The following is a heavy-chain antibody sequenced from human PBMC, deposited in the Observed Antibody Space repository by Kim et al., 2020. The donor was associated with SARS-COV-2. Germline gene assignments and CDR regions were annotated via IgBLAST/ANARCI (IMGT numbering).Heavy chain of an antibody. V-gene: IGHV3-66*01. D-gene: IGHD6-6*01. Sequence: GGSLRLSCAPSGFTVSSNYMSWVRQAPGKGLEWVSVLYSGGSTYYADSVKGRFTISRDNSKNTLYLQMNSLRAEDTAGYYCARDLAARHFGGYWGQGTLVTVSS. CDR1: GFTVSSNY. CDR2: LYSGGST. CDR3: ARDLAARHFGGY. J-gene: IGHJ4*02.